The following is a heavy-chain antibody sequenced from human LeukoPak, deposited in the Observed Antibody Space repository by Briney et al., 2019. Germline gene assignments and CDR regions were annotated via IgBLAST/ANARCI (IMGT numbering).Heavy chain of an antibody. D-gene: IGHD2-8*02. CDR3: ASGTVTSKAFDI. Sequence: GGSLRLSCAASEFTFSSHSMNWVRQAPGKGLEWVSSISSSSSYIYYADSVKGRFTISRDNAKNSLYLQMNSLRAEDTAVYYCASGTVTSKAFDIWGQGTMVTVSS. V-gene: IGHV3-21*01. J-gene: IGHJ3*02. CDR2: ISSSSSYI. CDR1: EFTFSSHS.